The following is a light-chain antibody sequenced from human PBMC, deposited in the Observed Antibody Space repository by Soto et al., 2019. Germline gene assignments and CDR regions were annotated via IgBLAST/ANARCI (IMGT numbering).Light chain of an antibody. CDR1: SSYVGGYNY. Sequence: QSALTQPASVSGSPGQSIAISCTGTSSYVGGYNYVSWYQQHPGKAPKLMIYDGSNRPSGVSDRFSGSKSGNTASLTISGLQAEDEADYYCNSYTTSSTYVFGTGTKLTVL. V-gene: IGLV2-14*03. J-gene: IGLJ1*01. CDR2: DGS. CDR3: NSYTTSSTYV.